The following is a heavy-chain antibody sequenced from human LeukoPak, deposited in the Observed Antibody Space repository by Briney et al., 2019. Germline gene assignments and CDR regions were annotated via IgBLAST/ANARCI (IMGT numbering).Heavy chain of an antibody. Sequence: GGSLRLSCAASGFTFTNYAMNWVRQAPGKGPEWVAAASGGDENKYYADSVKGRFTISRDNSKNTLYLQMNSLRAEDTAVYYCARPVCCTSSSRRVPGVYCFDYWGQGTLVTVSS. CDR1: GFTFTNYA. CDR3: ARPVCCTSSSRRVPGVYCFDY. J-gene: IGHJ4*02. D-gene: IGHD2-2*01. V-gene: IGHV3-23*01. CDR2: ASGGDENK.